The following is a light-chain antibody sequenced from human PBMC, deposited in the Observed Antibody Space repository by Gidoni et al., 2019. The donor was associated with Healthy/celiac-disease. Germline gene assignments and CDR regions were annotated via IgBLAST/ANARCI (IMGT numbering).Light chain of an antibody. Sequence: EIVMTQSPATLSVSPGERATLSCRASQRVSSNLAWYQQKPGQAPRLLIYGASTRATGIPARFSGSGSGTEFTLTISSLQSEDFADYYCQQYNNWPPGFGGGTKVEIK. V-gene: IGKV3-15*01. CDR2: GAS. J-gene: IGKJ4*01. CDR3: QQYNNWPPG. CDR1: QRVSSN.